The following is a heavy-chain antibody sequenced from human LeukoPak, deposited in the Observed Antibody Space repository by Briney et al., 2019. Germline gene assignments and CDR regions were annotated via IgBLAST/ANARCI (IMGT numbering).Heavy chain of an antibody. J-gene: IGHJ6*02. D-gene: IGHD3-10*01. Sequence: GGSLRVSCAASGFTFRVYAMTWVRQAPGKGLEWVSSISSSSSYIYYADSVKGRFTISRDNAKNSLYLQMNSLRAEDTAVYYCARATMVRGVIIYIVGGGMDVWGQGTTVTVSS. CDR1: GFTFRVYA. CDR3: ARATMVRGVIIYIVGGGMDV. V-gene: IGHV3-21*01. CDR2: ISSSSSYI.